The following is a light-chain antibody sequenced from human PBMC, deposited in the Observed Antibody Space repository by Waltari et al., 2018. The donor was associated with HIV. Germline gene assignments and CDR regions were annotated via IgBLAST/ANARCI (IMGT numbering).Light chain of an antibody. V-gene: IGLV2-14*01. Sequence: QSALTQPASVSGSPGQSITISCTGTSSDVGGYKYVSWYQQFPGKVPKLIIYEVSNRPSGVSNRFSGSKSGNTASLTISGLQAEDEADYYCYSYASSNTGVFGSGTRVT. CDR1: SSDVGGYKY. CDR3: YSYASSNTGV. J-gene: IGLJ1*01. CDR2: EVS.